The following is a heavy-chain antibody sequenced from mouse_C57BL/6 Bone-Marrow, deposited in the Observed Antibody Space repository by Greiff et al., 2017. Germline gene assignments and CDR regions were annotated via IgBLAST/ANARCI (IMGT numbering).Heavy chain of an antibody. Sequence: VQLQQPGAELVRPGTSVKLSCKASGYTFTSYWMHWVKQRPGQGLEWIGVIDPSDSYTNYNQKFKGKATLTVDTSSSTAYMQLSSLTSEDSAVYYCADSDYYGSSYYWYFDVWGTGTTVTVSS. CDR1: GYTFTSYW. CDR3: ADSDYYGSSYYWYFDV. J-gene: IGHJ1*03. D-gene: IGHD1-1*01. CDR2: IDPSDSYT. V-gene: IGHV1-59*01.